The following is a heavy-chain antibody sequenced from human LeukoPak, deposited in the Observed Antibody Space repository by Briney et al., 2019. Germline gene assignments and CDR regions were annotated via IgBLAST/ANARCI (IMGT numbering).Heavy chain of an antibody. D-gene: IGHD3-22*01. CDR1: GFTVSSNY. CDR3: ARLYDSSAYGAFDI. Sequence: GGSLRLSCAASGFTVSSNYMGWVRQAPGKGLEWVSVLYCGGSTYYPDSVKGRFTISRDNSQNTLYLQMDSLRAEDTAVYYCARLYDSSAYGAFDIWGQGTMVTVSS. V-gene: IGHV3-66*02. J-gene: IGHJ3*02. CDR2: LYCGGST.